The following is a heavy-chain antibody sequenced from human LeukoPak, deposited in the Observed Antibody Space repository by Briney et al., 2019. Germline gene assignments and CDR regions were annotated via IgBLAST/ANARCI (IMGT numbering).Heavy chain of an antibody. CDR3: ARGSSDSSGYYSFGYYYYYMDV. CDR2: INHSGST. V-gene: IGHV4-34*01. Sequence: PSETLSLTCAVYGGSFSGYYWSWIRQPPGKGLEWIGEINHSGSTNYNPSLKRRVTISVDTSKNQFSLKLSSVTAADTAVYYCARGSSDSSGYYSFGYYYYYMDVWGKGTTVTVSS. D-gene: IGHD3-22*01. J-gene: IGHJ6*03. CDR1: GGSFSGYY.